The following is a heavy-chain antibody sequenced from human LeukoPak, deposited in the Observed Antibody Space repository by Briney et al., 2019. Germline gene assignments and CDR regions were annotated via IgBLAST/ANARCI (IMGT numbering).Heavy chain of an antibody. Sequence: GGSLRLSCAASGLAFSAYKMHWVRQAPRKGLVWVSRISTDGYTTDYADFVQGRFTASRDNTKDTWSLEMNSLRAEDTAVYYCVVGGSPGYWGQGTLVTVSS. CDR1: GLAFSAYK. CDR2: ISTDGYTT. CDR3: VVGGSPGY. V-gene: IGHV3-74*01. J-gene: IGHJ4*02. D-gene: IGHD2-15*01.